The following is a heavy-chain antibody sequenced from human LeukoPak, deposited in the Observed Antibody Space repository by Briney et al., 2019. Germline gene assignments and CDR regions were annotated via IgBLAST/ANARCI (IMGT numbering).Heavy chain of an antibody. CDR2: IYTSGST. Sequence: SETLSLTCTVSGGSISSYYWSSIRQPAGKGLEWIGRIYTSGSTNYNPSLKSRVTMSVDTSRNQFSLKLTSVTAADTAVYYCARGFSYGDYAWFDPWGQGTLVTVSS. V-gene: IGHV4-4*07. D-gene: IGHD4-17*01. J-gene: IGHJ5*02. CDR3: ARGFSYGDYAWFDP. CDR1: GGSISSYY.